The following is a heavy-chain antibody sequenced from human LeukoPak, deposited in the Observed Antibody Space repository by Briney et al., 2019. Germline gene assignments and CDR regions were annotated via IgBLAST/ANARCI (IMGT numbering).Heavy chain of an antibody. CDR1: KFTFRTKD. CDR3: ANLYNWNDDEHAFDI. J-gene: IGHJ3*02. D-gene: IGHD1-20*01. V-gene: IGHV3-30*02. Sequence: PGGSLRLSCAASKFTFRTKDMNWVRQAPGKGLAWASFIRFAGTNKYYAGSVKGRFTISRDNSKNTLYLQMNSLRAEDTAVYYCANLYNWNDDEHAFDIWGQGTMVTVSS. CDR2: IRFAGTNK.